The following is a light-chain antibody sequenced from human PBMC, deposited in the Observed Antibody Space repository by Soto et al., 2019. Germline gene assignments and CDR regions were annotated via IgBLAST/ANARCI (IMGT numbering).Light chain of an antibody. CDR3: QQSYSSPLYT. CDR2: GAS. V-gene: IGKV1-39*01. J-gene: IGKJ2*01. Sequence: DIQMTQSPSPLSASVGDRVDITCRTSQSVSSYLNWYQQKPGKGPKLLIYGASSLQSGVPSRFSGSGSGTDFTLTISSLQPEDFATYFCQQSYSSPLYTFGQGTKLEI. CDR1: QSVSSY.